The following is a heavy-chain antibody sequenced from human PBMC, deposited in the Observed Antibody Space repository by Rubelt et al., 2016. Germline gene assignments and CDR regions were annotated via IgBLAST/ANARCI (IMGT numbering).Heavy chain of an antibody. CDR1: GYTFTSYG. D-gene: IGHD5-24*01. V-gene: IGHV1-18*01. CDR2: ISAYNGTT. Sequence: QVQLVQSGAEVKKPGASVKVSCKASGYTFTSYGISWVRQAPGQGLEWMGWISAYNGTTNYAQELQGRVTMSTETSTRTAYMELRSVRSYDTAVYYCARERDDYGDYWGQGTLVTVSS. CDR3: ARERDDYGDY. J-gene: IGHJ4*02.